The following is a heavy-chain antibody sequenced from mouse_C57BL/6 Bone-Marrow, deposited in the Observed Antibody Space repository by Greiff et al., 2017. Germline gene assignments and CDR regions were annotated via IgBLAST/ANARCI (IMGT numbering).Heavy chain of an antibody. J-gene: IGHJ3*01. CDR1: GFTFSSYA. Sequence: EVKLMESGGGLVKPGGSLKLSCAASGFTFSSYAMSWVRQTPEKRLEWVATISGGGSYTYYPDNVKGRFTISRDNAKNNLYLQMSQLKSKDTAMYYCARVRGYGFAYWGQGTLVTVSA. CDR2: ISGGGSYT. D-gene: IGHD2-2*01. CDR3: ARVRGYGFAY. V-gene: IGHV5-4*03.